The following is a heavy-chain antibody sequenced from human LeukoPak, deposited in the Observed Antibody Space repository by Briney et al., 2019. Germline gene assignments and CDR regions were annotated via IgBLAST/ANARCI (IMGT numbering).Heavy chain of an antibody. V-gene: IGHV3-21*01. Sequence: GGSLRLSCAAPGFTFSSYSMNWVRQAPGKGLEWVSSISGSSSYIYYADSVKGRFTISRDNAKNSLYLQMNSLRAEDTAVYYCARDGLGARYCSSTSCPIGYWGQGTLVTVSS. J-gene: IGHJ4*02. D-gene: IGHD2-2*01. CDR1: GFTFSSYS. CDR2: ISGSSSYI. CDR3: ARDGLGARYCSSTSCPIGY.